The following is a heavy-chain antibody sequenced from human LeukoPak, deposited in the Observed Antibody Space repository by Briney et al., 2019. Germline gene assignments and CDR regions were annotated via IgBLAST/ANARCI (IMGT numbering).Heavy chain of an antibody. J-gene: IGHJ5*02. V-gene: IGHV1-69*05. CDR3: ARAAADYYDSSGYYYDWFDP. CDR2: IIPIFGTA. D-gene: IGHD3-22*01. Sequence: SVKVSCKASGYTFTSYGISWVRQAPGQGLEWMGGIIPIFGTANYAQKFQGRVTITTDESTSTAYMELSSLRSEDTAVYYCARAAADYYDSSGYYYDWFDPWGQGTLVTVSS. CDR1: GYTFTSYG.